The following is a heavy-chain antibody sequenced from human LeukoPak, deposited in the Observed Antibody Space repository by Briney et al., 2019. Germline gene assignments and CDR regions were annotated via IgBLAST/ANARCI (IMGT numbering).Heavy chain of an antibody. CDR2: INPNSGGT. D-gene: IGHD3-22*01. V-gene: IGHV1-2*02. CDR1: GYTFTGYY. J-gene: IGHJ4*02. Sequence: ASVKVSCKASGYTFTGYYMHWVRQAPGQGLEWMGWINPNSGGTNYAQKFQGRVTMTRDTSISTAYMELSRLRYDDTAVYYCASLAGYYYDSSGYDCNYWGQGTLVTVSS. CDR3: ASLAGYYYDSSGYDCNY.